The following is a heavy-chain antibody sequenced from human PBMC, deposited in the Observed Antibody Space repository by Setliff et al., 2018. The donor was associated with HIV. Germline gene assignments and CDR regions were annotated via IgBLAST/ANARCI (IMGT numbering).Heavy chain of an antibody. D-gene: IGHD3-22*01. CDR1: GASISSGSYY. CDR3: AREDYYDSSGDAFDI. Sequence: SETLSLTCSVSGASISSGSYYWSWIRQQPGKGLEWIGYIYFTGGTNYSPSLRSRLSISMDTSKNQFSLKLRSVTAADTAVCYCAREDYYDSSGDAFDIWGQGTMVTVSS. J-gene: IGHJ3*02. CDR2: IYFTGGT. V-gene: IGHV4-31*03.